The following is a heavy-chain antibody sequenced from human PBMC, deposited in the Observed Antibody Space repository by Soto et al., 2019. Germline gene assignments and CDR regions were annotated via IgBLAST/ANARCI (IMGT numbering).Heavy chain of an antibody. D-gene: IGHD3-22*01. V-gene: IGHV3-74*01. CDR2: INSDGSST. Sequence: PGGSLRLSCAASGFTFSSYWMHWVRQAPGKGLVWVSRINSDGSSTSYADSVKGRFTISRDNAKNTLYLQMNSLRAEDTAVYYCARGDYYYDSSGYYYVGYFDYWGQGTLVTVSS. CDR3: ARGDYYYDSSGYYYVGYFDY. CDR1: GFTFSSYW. J-gene: IGHJ4*02.